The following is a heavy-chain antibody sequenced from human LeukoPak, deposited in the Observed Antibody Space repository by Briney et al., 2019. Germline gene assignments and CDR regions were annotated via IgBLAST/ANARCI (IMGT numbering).Heavy chain of an antibody. D-gene: IGHD6-19*01. CDR2: VSGSGVST. V-gene: IGHV3-23*01. Sequence: GGSLRLSCAASGFTFSSYAMTWVRQAPGKGLEWVSAVSGSGVSTYYADSVKGRFTISRDNSKNTLYLQMSSLRVEDTAVYYCARIAMAGIGDGFDIWGQGTMVTVSS. CDR1: GFTFSSYA. J-gene: IGHJ3*02. CDR3: ARIAMAGIGDGFDI.